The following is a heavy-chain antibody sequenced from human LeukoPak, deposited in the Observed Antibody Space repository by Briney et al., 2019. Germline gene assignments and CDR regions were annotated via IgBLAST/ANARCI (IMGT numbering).Heavy chain of an antibody. V-gene: IGHV3-9*01. CDR2: ISWNSGSI. D-gene: IGHD6-19*01. CDR3: AKDMRRAIAVAGLDY. J-gene: IGHJ4*02. Sequence: PGRSLRLSCAASGFTFDDYAMHWVRQAPGKGLEWVSGISWNSGSIGYADSVKGRFTISRDNAKNSLYLQMNSLRAEDTALYYCAKDMRRAIAVAGLDYWGQGTLVTVSS. CDR1: GFTFDDYA.